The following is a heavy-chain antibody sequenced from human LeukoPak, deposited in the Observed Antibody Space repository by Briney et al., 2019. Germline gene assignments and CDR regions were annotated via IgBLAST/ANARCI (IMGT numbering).Heavy chain of an antibody. Sequence: PGESLKISCKGSGYSFTTYWIVWVRQMPGKGLEWMGIVYPGDSESTYSPSFQGQVTISADKSINTAYLQWSSLKASDTAMYYCASPSSIAARPYDAFDIWGQGTMVTVSS. J-gene: IGHJ3*02. CDR3: ASPSSIAARPYDAFDI. CDR2: VYPGDSES. D-gene: IGHD6-6*01. CDR1: GYSFTTYW. V-gene: IGHV5-51*01.